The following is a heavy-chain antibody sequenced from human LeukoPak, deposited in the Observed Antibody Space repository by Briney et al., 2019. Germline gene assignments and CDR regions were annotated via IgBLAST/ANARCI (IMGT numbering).Heavy chain of an antibody. CDR3: ASPFFDF. J-gene: IGHJ4*02. CDR1: GVSISSGSYY. V-gene: IGHV4-39*01. CDR2: FHYNGST. Sequence: PSETLSLTCTVSGVSISSGSYYWGWIRQPPGKGLEYIGSFHYNGSTYYNPSLKSRVTISVDTSKNQFSLKLSSVTAADTAVYYCASPFFDFWGQGTLDTVSS.